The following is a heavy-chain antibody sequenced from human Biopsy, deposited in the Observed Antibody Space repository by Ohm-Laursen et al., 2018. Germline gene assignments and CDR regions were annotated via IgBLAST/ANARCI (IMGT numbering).Heavy chain of an antibody. CDR1: GGSFNGYF. D-gene: IGHD6-13*01. V-gene: IGHV4-34*01. CDR2: ITQSGST. J-gene: IGHJ6*02. Sequence: QTLSLTCAVNGGSFNGYFWSWIRQPPGKRLEWIGDITQSGSTQYSPSLKSRVTISVDTAKKQFSLTLRSVTAADTAVYYCARVPLPGIGAAYQGRFLYGMDVWGQGTTVSVSS. CDR3: ARVPLPGIGAAYQGRFLYGMDV.